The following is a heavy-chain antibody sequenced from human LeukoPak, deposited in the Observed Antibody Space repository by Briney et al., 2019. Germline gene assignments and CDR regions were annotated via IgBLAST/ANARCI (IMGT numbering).Heavy chain of an antibody. CDR2: INFSGGGP. J-gene: IGHJ5*02. V-gene: IGHV1-46*01. CDR1: GYTFTNYY. Sequence: ASVKVSCKASGYTFTNYYIHWVRQAPGQGLEWMGVINFSGGGPKYAQKSQGRVTLTRDTSTSTVYMELSSLRSEDTAVYYCARGYCSGDSCFEGWFDPWGQGTLVTVSS. D-gene: IGHD2-15*01. CDR3: ARGYCSGDSCFEGWFDP.